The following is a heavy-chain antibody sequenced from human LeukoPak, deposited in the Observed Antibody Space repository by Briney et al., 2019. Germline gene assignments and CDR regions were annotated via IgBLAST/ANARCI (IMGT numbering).Heavy chain of an antibody. Sequence: SETLSLTCTVSGGSINSTSYYWGWIRQPPGKGLEWIGSIYYVGTTYYNPSLKSRVTISVDTSKNQFSLKLSSVTAADTAVYYCASYSGIYSAFEIWSQGTLVTVSS. D-gene: IGHD1-26*01. CDR1: GGSINSTSYY. CDR3: ASYSGIYSAFEI. CDR2: IYYVGTT. J-gene: IGHJ3*02. V-gene: IGHV4-39*07.